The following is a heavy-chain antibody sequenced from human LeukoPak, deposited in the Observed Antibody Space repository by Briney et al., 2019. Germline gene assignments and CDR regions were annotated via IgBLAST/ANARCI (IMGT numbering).Heavy chain of an antibody. Sequence: GGSLRLSCAASGFTFSGYGMHWVRQAPGKGLEWVAFIQFAGSDKYYSDSVWGRFTISRDNSNNSLYLQMSSLRPDDTAVYYCARDRQQLIDYWGQGTLVTVSS. J-gene: IGHJ4*02. V-gene: IGHV3-30*02. CDR2: IQFAGSDK. CDR1: GFTFSGYG. CDR3: ARDRQQLIDY. D-gene: IGHD1-1*01.